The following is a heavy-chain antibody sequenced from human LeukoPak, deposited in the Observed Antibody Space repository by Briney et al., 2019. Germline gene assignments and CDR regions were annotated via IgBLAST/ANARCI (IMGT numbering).Heavy chain of an antibody. D-gene: IGHD5/OR15-5a*01. Sequence: GGSLRLSCAASGFTLRSFWMHWVRQAPGKGLVWVVRIYSDGSRTTYADPVKGRFTISGDNAKNTLYLQMNSVRAEDTAVYYCARDGRGVYPKFDYWGQGTLVTVSS. CDR2: IYSDGSRT. V-gene: IGHV3-74*01. CDR3: ARDGRGVYPKFDY. J-gene: IGHJ4*02. CDR1: GFTLRSFW.